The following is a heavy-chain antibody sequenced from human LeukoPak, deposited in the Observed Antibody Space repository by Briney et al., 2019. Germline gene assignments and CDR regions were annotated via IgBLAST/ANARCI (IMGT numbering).Heavy chain of an antibody. Sequence: ASVKVSCKASGYTFTSYGISWVRQAPGQGLEWMGWISANNGNTNYALKLQGRVSMTTDTFTSTAYMELTSLSSDDTAVYYCARVYGSGSSNRFDPWGQGPLVPVSS. D-gene: IGHD3-10*01. J-gene: IGHJ5*02. CDR3: ARVYGSGSSNRFDP. V-gene: IGHV1-18*01. CDR1: GYTFTSYG. CDR2: ISANNGNT.